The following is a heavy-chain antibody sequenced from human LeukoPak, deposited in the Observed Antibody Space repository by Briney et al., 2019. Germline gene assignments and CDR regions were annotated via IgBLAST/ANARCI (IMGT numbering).Heavy chain of an antibody. J-gene: IGHJ4*02. CDR2: IRSKGYEGPT. CDR1: GFTFANYS. D-gene: IGHD3-10*01. CDR3: SGSFGELTFFDY. Sequence: PGGSLRLSCIASGFTFANYSMTWFRQAPGKGLEWVGLIRSKGYEGPTEYAASVKGRFTISRDDSKSIAYLQMNSLKTEDTAVYYCSGSFGELTFFDYWGQGTLVTVSS. V-gene: IGHV3-49*03.